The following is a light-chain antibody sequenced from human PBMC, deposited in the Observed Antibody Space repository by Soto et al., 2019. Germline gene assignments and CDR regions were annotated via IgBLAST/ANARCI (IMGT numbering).Light chain of an antibody. Sequence: EIVLTQSPGTLSLSPGERATLSCRASQSFSSNYLARYQQKPGQAPRILIYGATTRATGIPDRFSGSESGTDFPLTISRLEPEDYAVYYCQQYSSVWTFGQGTKVEI. V-gene: IGKV3-20*01. J-gene: IGKJ1*01. CDR1: QSFSSNY. CDR2: GAT. CDR3: QQYSSVWT.